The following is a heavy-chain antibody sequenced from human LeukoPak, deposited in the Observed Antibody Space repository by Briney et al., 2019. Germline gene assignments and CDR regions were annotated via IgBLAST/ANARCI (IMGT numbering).Heavy chain of an antibody. CDR2: IYTSGST. Sequence: SETLSLTCTVSGGSISSSSYYWGWIRQPPGKGLEWIGRIYTSGSTNYNPSLKSRVTISVDTSKNQFSLKLSSVTAADTAVYYCARGLGYCSGGSCYPSQYNWFDPWGQGTLVTVSS. V-gene: IGHV4-39*07. CDR3: ARGLGYCSGGSCYPSQYNWFDP. CDR1: GGSISSSSYY. D-gene: IGHD2-15*01. J-gene: IGHJ5*02.